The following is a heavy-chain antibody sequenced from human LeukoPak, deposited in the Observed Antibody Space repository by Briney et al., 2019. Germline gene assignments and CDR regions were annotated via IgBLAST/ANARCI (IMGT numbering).Heavy chain of an antibody. J-gene: IGHJ4*02. CDR1: GFTFSDYY. Sequence: GGSLRLSCAASGFTFSDYYMSWIRQAPGKGLEWVSYISGSGDSKFYADSVKGRFTIPRDNAKNSLYLQMNSLRAEDTAVYYCARRTYSNYFFDYWGQGTLVTVSS. CDR3: ARRTYSNYFFDY. CDR2: ISGSGDSK. V-gene: IGHV3-11*01. D-gene: IGHD4-11*01.